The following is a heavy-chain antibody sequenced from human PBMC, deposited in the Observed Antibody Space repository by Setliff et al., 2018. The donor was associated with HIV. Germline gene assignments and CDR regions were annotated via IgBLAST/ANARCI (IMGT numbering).Heavy chain of an antibody. J-gene: IGHJ5*02. D-gene: IGHD6-19*01. CDR2: INHSGSI. CDR1: GGSFSGYY. V-gene: IGHV4-34*01. Sequence: SETLSLTCAVYGGSFSGYYWSWIRQAPGKGLEWIGEINHSGSINYNPSLKSRVAISVDTSKNQFSLKLSSVTAADTAVYYCARDRSSGWSKDWFDTWGQGILVTVSS. CDR3: ARDRSSGWSKDWFDT.